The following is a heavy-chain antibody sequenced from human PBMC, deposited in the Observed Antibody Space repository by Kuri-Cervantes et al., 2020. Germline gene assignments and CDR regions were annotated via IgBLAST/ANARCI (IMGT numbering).Heavy chain of an antibody. J-gene: IGHJ3*02. D-gene: IGHD1-26*01. Sequence: ASVKVSCKASGYTFTSYYMHWVRQAPGQGLEWMGIINPSGGSTSYAQKLQGRVTMTRDTSTSTVYMELSSLRSEDTAAYYCARDLFPPGGGSYRTDAFDIWGQGTMVTVSS. CDR1: GYTFTSYY. CDR3: ARDLFPPGGGSYRTDAFDI. CDR2: INPSGGST. V-gene: IGHV1-46*01.